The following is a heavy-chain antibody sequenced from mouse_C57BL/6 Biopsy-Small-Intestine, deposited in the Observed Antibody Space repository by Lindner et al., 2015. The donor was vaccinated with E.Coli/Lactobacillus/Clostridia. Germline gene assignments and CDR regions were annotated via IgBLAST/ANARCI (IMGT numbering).Heavy chain of an antibody. J-gene: IGHJ1*01. CDR1: GYSFTGYY. CDR2: ISPKSGGT. D-gene: IGHD2-14*01. V-gene: IGHV1-64*01. CDR3: ARDIIGDDYDIPAGSLDV. Sequence: SVKVSCKASGYSFTGYYLHWVRQAPGQGLEWMGWISPKSGGTKYAQKFQDRATMTRDTSINTAYIELSSLGSDDTAVFYCARDIIGDDYDIPAGSLDVWGQGTTVTVSS.